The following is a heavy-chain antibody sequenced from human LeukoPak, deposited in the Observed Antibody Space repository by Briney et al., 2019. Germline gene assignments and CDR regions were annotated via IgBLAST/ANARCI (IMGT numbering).Heavy chain of an antibody. D-gene: IGHD2-21*01. J-gene: IGHJ4*02. CDR3: ARDSHIAEVAYYFDY. CDR2: INPNSGDT. Sequence: LGASVKVFCKASGYTFTGYYLHWVRQAPGQGLEWMGWINPNSGDTNYAQKLQGRVTMTTDTSTSTAYMELRSLRSDDTAVYYCARDSHIAEVAYYFDYWGQGTLVSVSS. CDR1: GYTFTGYY. V-gene: IGHV1-2*03.